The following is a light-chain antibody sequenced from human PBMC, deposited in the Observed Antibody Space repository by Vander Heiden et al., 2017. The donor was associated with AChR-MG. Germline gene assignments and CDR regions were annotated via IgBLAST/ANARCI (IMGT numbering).Light chain of an antibody. J-gene: IGLJ2*01. CDR1: NSNIGTNS. V-gene: IGLV1-47*01. CDR3: AAWDDKMSGV. Sequence: QSVLTQPPSASGTPGQTVTISCSGSNSNIGTNSACWYQQFPGTAPKLLIYRNNQRPSGVPDRFSGSKSGTSASLAISGLRPEDEADYYCAAWDDKMSGVFGGGTKLTVL. CDR2: RNN.